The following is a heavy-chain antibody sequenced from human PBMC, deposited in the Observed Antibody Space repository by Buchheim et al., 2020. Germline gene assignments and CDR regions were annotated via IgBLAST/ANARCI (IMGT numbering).Heavy chain of an antibody. J-gene: IGHJ6*02. D-gene: IGHD3-3*01. V-gene: IGHV4-31*03. CDR3: ARGPSNYYDFWSGYSGKYGMDV. CDR2: IYYSGST. CDR1: GGSISSGGYY. Sequence: QVQLQESGPGLVKPSQTLSLTCTVSGGSISSGGYYWSWIRQHPGKGLEWIGYIYYSGSTYYNPSLKSRVTISVDTSKNQFSLKLSSVTAADTAVYYCARGPSNYYDFWSGYSGKYGMDVWGQGTT.